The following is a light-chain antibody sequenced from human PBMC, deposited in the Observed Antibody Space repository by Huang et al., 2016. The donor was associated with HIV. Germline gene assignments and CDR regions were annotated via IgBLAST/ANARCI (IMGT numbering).Light chain of an antibody. CDR1: QSVSSTY. J-gene: IGKJ2*01. CDR3: QQYGSSFLYT. CDR2: GSS. Sequence: EIVLTQSPGTLSLSPGERATLSCRASQSVSSTYLAWYQQKPGQAPGLLIYGSSSRATGIPDRFSGSGSGTDFTLTISRLEPEDFAVYYCQQYGSSFLYTFGQGTKLEIK. V-gene: IGKV3-20*01.